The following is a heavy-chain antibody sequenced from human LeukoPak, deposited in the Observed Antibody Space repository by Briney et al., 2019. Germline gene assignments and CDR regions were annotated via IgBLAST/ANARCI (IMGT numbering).Heavy chain of an antibody. J-gene: IGHJ3*02. CDR2: INPNSGGA. Sequence: EASVKVSCKASGYSFIGYYIHWVRQAPGQGLEWMGWINPNSGGANYAQKFQGRVTMTRDTSIGTVYMELTRLRSDDTAMYYCAKSTNWGSISDGFDIWGQGTMVTVAS. D-gene: IGHD7-27*01. CDR1: GYSFIGYY. CDR3: AKSTNWGSISDGFDI. V-gene: IGHV1-2*02.